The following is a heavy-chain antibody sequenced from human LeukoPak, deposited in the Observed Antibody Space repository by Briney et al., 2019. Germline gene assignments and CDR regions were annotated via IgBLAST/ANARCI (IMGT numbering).Heavy chain of an antibody. CDR2: ISSSSSYI. CDR1: GFTFSSYS. V-gene: IGHV3-21*01. Sequence: PGGSLRLSCAASGFTFSSYSMNWVRQAPGKGLEWVSSISSSSSYIYYADSVKDRFTISRDNAKNSLYLQMNSLRAEDTAVYYCARGRDHAFDIWGQGTMVTVSS. J-gene: IGHJ3*02. CDR3: ARGRDHAFDI.